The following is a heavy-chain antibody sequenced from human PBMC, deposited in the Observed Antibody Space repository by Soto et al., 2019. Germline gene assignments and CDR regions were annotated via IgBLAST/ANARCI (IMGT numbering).Heavy chain of an antibody. Sequence: ESLKISSKSSGYSFPSEWIGCVLQMPGKGLEWMGSIYPADSDTRYSPAFQGQVTISADKSIRTAYLQWNSLKASDTAMYYCARIPHSTTSYCDYNFGMDVWGQGTTVTVS. D-gene: IGHD2-2*01. CDR3: ARIPHSTTSYCDYNFGMDV. CDR2: IYPADSDT. V-gene: IGHV5-51*01. CDR1: GYSFPSEW. J-gene: IGHJ6*02.